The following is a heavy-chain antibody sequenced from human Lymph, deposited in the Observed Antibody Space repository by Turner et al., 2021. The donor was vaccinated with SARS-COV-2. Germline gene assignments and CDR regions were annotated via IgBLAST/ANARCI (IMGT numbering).Heavy chain of an antibody. J-gene: IGHJ4*02. CDR1: GFTFSYYW. Sequence: EVQLVESGGGLVQPGGSLRLSCAASGFTFSYYWMSWVRQAPGKGLEWVANIRQDGSEKYYVDSVKGRFTISRDNAKNSLFLQMNSLRAEDTAVYYCARMGSSSWYFDYWGQGPLVTVSS. CDR2: IRQDGSEK. V-gene: IGHV3-7*01. D-gene: IGHD1-26*01. CDR3: ARMGSSSWYFDY.